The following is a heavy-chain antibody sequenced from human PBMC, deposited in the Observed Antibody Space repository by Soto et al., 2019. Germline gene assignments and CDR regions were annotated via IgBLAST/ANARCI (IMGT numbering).Heavy chain of an antibody. CDR2: INPNSGGT. J-gene: IGHJ3*02. Sequence: VKVSCKASGYTFTGYYMHWVRQAPGQGLEWMGWINPNSGGTNYAQKFQGWVTMTRDTSISTAYMELSRLRSDDTAVYYCARVDTAMAPDAFDIWGQGTMVTVSS. V-gene: IGHV1-2*04. CDR1: GYTFTGYY. D-gene: IGHD5-18*01. CDR3: ARVDTAMAPDAFDI.